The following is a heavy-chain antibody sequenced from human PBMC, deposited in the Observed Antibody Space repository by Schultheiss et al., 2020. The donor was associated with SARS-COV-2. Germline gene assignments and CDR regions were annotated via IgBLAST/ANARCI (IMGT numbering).Heavy chain of an antibody. CDR1: GGSTNSHY. CDR3: ARVKQQLYVWFDP. CDR2: IYSTGFT. D-gene: IGHD6-13*01. J-gene: IGHJ5*02. V-gene: IGHV4-59*11. Sequence: SETLSLTCTVSGGSTNSHYWSWIRQAPGKGLEWIGYIYSTGFTSYNPSLNSRVTISLDTSKNQFSLKLNSVTAADTGVYYCARVKQQLYVWFDPWGQGTLVTVSS.